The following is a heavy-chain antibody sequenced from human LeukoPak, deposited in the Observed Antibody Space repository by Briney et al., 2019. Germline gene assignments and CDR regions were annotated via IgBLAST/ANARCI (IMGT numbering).Heavy chain of an antibody. V-gene: IGHV1-2*02. CDR3: VRDHLHYFDY. J-gene: IGHJ4*02. CDR1: GYSFTAYY. CDR2: INIDSGGT. Sequence: GASVKVSCKASGYSFTAYYIHWVRQAPGQGPEWMGWINIDSGGTNYAQKFQGRVTMTRDTSISTAYMEMSSLRSDDTAVYYCVRDHLHYFDYWGQGTLVTVPS.